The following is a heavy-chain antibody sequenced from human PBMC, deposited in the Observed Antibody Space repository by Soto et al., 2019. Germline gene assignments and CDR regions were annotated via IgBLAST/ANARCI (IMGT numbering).Heavy chain of an antibody. V-gene: IGHV3-23*01. J-gene: IGHJ4*02. Sequence: GGSLRLSCAASGFTFNTYAMNWVRQTPGKGLEWVSAISGSGGSTYYADSVKGRFTISRDNSTNTLYLQMNSLRAEDTAVYYCAKGYSSGWYGCIDYWGQGTLVTVSS. CDR3: AKGYSSGWYGCIDY. CDR1: GFTFNTYA. CDR2: ISGSGGST. D-gene: IGHD6-19*01.